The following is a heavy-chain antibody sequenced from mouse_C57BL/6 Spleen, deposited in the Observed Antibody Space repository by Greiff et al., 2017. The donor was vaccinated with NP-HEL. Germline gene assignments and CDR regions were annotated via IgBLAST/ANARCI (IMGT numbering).Heavy chain of an antibody. CDR2: ISSGSSTI. Sequence: EVQLVESGEGLVKPGGSLKLSCAASGFTFSDYGMHWVRQAPEKGLEWVAYISSGSSTIYYADTVKGRFPLYRDNAKNTLFQQRTSLRSEDTAMYYCAREDGYWYFDVWGTGTTVTVSS. D-gene: IGHD2-3*01. CDR3: AREDGYWYFDV. V-gene: IGHV5-17*01. J-gene: IGHJ1*03. CDR1: GFTFSDYG.